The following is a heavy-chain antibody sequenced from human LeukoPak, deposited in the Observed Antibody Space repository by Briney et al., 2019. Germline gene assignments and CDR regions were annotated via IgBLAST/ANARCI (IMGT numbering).Heavy chain of an antibody. CDR2: IIPIFGTA. J-gene: IGHJ4*02. D-gene: IGHD3-16*01. Sequence: GASVKVSCKASGGTFSSYAISWVRQAPGQGLEWMGGIIPIFGTANYAQKFQGRVTITADESTSTAYMELSSLRSEDTAVYYCARDPKGGRGPFDYWGQGTLVTVSS. CDR1: GGTFSSYA. CDR3: ARDPKGGRGPFDY. V-gene: IGHV1-69*13.